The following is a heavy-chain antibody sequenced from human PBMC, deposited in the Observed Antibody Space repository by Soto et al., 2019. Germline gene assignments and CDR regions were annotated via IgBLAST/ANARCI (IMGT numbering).Heavy chain of an antibody. CDR2: INAYNGNT. V-gene: IGHV1-18*01. D-gene: IGHD3-16*01. CDR1: GYTFTSYG. J-gene: IGHJ5*02. Sequence: ASVKVSCKASGYTFTSYGISWVRQAPGQGLEWMGWINAYNGNTNYAQKLQGRVTMTTDTSTNTAYMELRSLRSDDTAVYYGARGGGGSGDNSFDPWGQGTLVTVSS. CDR3: ARGGGGSGDNSFDP.